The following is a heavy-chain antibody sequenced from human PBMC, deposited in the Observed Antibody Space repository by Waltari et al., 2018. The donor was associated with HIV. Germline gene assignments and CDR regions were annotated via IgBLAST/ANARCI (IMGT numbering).Heavy chain of an antibody. V-gene: IGHV3-23*01. D-gene: IGHD3-22*01. CDR2: VSGSGAKS. CDR3: AKSYYENTAYYYDF. CDR1: GFAYVSYA. Sequence: EVQLFESGGGLVQPGGSRRLSCAASGFAYVSYAITWVRQSPEGGLEWVAEVSGSGAKSFYADSVKGRFTISRDNSKNTWFLQMNSLRAADTAIYYCAKSYYENTAYYYDFWGRGTRVTVSS. J-gene: IGHJ4*02.